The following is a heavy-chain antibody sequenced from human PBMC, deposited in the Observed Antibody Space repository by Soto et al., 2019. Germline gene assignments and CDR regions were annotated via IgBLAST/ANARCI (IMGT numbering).Heavy chain of an antibody. Sequence: QVQLQESGPGLVKPSETLSLTCSVSGGSIISTSYYWGWIRQPPGKVLEGIGSIYYSRCTSYNPSLKSRITVSVHTSKNQLSMKLSAVTAADTAEYYCGRRSSKCHFDYLGQGTLVTVSS. CDR3: GRRSSKCHFDY. CDR1: GGSIISTSYY. D-gene: IGHD2-2*01. V-gene: IGHV4-39*01. CDR2: IYYSRCT. J-gene: IGHJ4*02.